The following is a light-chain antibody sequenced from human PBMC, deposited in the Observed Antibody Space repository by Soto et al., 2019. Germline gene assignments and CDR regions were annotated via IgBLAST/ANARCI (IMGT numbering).Light chain of an antibody. CDR2: GNN. V-gene: IGLV1-40*01. Sequence: QPVLTQPPSVSGAPGQRVTISCTGSSSNIGAGYDVHWYHQLPGTAPKLLIYGNNNRPSGVPDRFSGSRSGISASLAITGLQAEDEADYYCQSYDSSLSVWVFGGGTKLTVL. CDR3: QSYDSSLSVWV. J-gene: IGLJ3*02. CDR1: SSNIGAGYD.